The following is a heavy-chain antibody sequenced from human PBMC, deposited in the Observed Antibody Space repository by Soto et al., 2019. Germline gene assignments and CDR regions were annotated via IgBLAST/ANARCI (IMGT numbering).Heavy chain of an antibody. CDR2: ISSSSSYI. CDR1: GFTFSSYS. V-gene: IGHV3-21*01. Sequence: GGSLRLSCAASGFTFSSYSMNWVRQAPGKGLEWVSSISSSSSYIYYADSVKGRFTISRDNAKNSLYLQMNSLRAEDTAVYYCARDSFKDYYYYGMDVRGQGTTVTVSS. J-gene: IGHJ6*02. CDR3: ARDSFKDYYYYGMDV.